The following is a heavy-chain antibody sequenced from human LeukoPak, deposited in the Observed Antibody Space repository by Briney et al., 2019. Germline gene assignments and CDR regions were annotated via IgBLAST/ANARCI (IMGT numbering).Heavy chain of an antibody. V-gene: IGHV3-30*18. CDR2: ISYDGSNK. J-gene: IGHJ4*02. Sequence: GGSLRLSCAASGFTFSSYGMHWVRQAPGKGLEWVAVISYDGSNKYYADSVKGRFTISRDNSKNTLYLQVNSLRSEDTAVYYCAKGHLSHSGSSADYWGQGTLVTVSS. D-gene: IGHD1-26*01. CDR1: GFTFSSYG. CDR3: AKGHLSHSGSSADY.